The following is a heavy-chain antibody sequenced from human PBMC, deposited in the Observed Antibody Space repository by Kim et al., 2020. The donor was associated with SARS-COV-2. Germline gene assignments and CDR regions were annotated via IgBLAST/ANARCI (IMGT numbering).Heavy chain of an antibody. J-gene: IGHJ4*02. CDR2: IKQDGSEK. D-gene: IGHD1-26*01. CDR3: ARWRVGATNKYYFDY. V-gene: IGHV3-7*01. CDR1: GSTFSSYW. Sequence: GGSLRLSCAASGSTFSSYWMSWVRQAPGKGMEWVANIKQDGSEKYYVDSVKGRFTISRDNAKNSLYLQMNSLRAEDTAVYYCARWRVGATNKYYFDYWGQGTLVTVSS.